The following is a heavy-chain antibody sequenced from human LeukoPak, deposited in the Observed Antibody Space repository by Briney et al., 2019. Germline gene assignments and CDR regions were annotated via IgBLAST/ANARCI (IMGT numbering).Heavy chain of an antibody. CDR3: ARDERVGDPGGWFHP. D-gene: IGHD1-26*01. J-gene: IGHJ5*02. CDR2: INPNSGGT. Sequence: ASVKVSCKAAGYTFTGYYRHWVRQAPGQGLEWMGWINPNSGGTNYAQKFQGWVTMTRDTSISTAYMELSRLRSDDTAVYYCARDERVGDPGGWFHPWGQGTLVTVSS. CDR1: GYTFTGYY. V-gene: IGHV1-2*04.